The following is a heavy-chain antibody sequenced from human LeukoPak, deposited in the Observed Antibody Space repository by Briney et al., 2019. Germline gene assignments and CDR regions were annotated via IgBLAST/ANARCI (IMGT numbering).Heavy chain of an antibody. V-gene: IGHV3-23*01. J-gene: IGHJ4*02. CDR2: ISDSGGST. D-gene: IGHD3-10*01. Sequence: GGSLRLSCAASEFTFRSYAMSWVRQAPGKGLEWVSGISDSGGSTYYADSVKGRFTISRDNSKNTLYLQMNSLRAEDTAVYYCAKRIAYGSGSYYFDYWGQGTLITVSS. CDR3: AKRIAYGSGSYYFDY. CDR1: EFTFRSYA.